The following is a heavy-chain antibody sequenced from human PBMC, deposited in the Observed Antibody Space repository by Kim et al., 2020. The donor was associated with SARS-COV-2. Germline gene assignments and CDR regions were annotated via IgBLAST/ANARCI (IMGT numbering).Heavy chain of an antibody. Sequence: GGSLRLSCAASGFTFSDYYMSWIRQAPGKGLEWVSYISSSGSTIYYADSVKGRCTITRDNAKNSLYLQMNSLRAEDTAVYYCAGVRGAAGPFYYYYYGMDVWGQGTTVTVSS. CDR1: GFTFSDYY. CDR3: AGVRGAAGPFYYYYYGMDV. J-gene: IGHJ6*02. CDR2: ISSSGSTI. V-gene: IGHV3-11*01. D-gene: IGHD6-13*01.